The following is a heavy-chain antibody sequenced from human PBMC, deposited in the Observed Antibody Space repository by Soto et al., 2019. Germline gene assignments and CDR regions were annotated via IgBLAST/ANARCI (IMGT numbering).Heavy chain of an antibody. J-gene: IGHJ3*02. D-gene: IGHD6-25*01. CDR2: IIPQFAAA. V-gene: IGHV1-69*06. Sequence: QVELEQSGAEVKKPGSSVKVSCKASGGTFSSSSIYWVRQSPEQGLEWMGGIIPQFAAANYAQKFQGSVMITTDKSTSTAYLELSSLRSEDTAVYYCPTPPLNSSVGPQAFDIWGQRTTVTVSS. CDR3: PTPPLNSSVGPQAFDI. CDR1: GGTFSSSS.